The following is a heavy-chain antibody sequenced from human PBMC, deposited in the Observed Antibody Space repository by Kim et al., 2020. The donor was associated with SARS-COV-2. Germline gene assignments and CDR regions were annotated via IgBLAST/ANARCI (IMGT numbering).Heavy chain of an antibody. Sequence: GGSLRLSCAASGFTVSSNYMSWVRQAPGKGLEWVSVIYSGGSTYYADSVKGLFTISRDNSKNTLYLQMNSLRAEDTAVYYCATIPAAMRGDAFDIWGQGTMVTVSS. D-gene: IGHD2-2*01. CDR3: ATIPAAMRGDAFDI. CDR1: GFTVSSNY. J-gene: IGHJ3*02. V-gene: IGHV3-53*01. CDR2: IYSGGST.